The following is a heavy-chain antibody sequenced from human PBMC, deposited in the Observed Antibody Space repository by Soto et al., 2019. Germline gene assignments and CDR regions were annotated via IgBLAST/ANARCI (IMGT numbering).Heavy chain of an antibody. J-gene: IGHJ4*02. CDR3: ARVYRFLEWYPPFDY. D-gene: IGHD3-3*01. CDR1: GFTFSDHY. V-gene: IGHV3-72*01. CDR2: TRNKANRYTT. Sequence: PGGSLRLSCAASGFTFSDHYMDWVRQAPGKGLEWVGRTRNKANRYTTEYAASVKGRFTISRDDSKNTLYLQMNSLRPEDTAVYYCARVYRFLEWYPPFDYWGQGTLVTVSS.